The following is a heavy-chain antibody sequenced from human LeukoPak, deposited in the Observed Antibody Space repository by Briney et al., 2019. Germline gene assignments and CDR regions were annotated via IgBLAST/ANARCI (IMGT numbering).Heavy chain of an antibody. CDR3: ARGSITMIVVVIRELDY. Sequence: GGSLRLSCVASGFTFSSYAMHWVRQAPGKGLEWVAVISYDGSNKYYADSVKGRFTISRDNSKNTLYLQMNSLRAEDTAVYYCARGSITMIVVVIRELDYWGQGTLVTVSS. CDR1: GFTFSSYA. CDR2: ISYDGSNK. V-gene: IGHV3-30-3*01. J-gene: IGHJ4*02. D-gene: IGHD3-22*01.